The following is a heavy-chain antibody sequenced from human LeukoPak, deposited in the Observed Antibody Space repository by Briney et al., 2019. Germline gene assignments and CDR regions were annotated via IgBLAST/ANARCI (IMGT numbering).Heavy chain of an antibody. Sequence: GGSLRLSCAASGFTFSSYWMSWVRQAPGKGLEWVANIKQDGSEKYYVDSVKGRFTISRDNAKNSLYLQMNSLRAEDTAVYYCARYIAVAGEYYFDYWGQGTLVTVSS. J-gene: IGHJ4*02. CDR2: IKQDGSEK. V-gene: IGHV3-7*01. D-gene: IGHD6-19*01. CDR1: GFTFSSYW. CDR3: ARYIAVAGEYYFDY.